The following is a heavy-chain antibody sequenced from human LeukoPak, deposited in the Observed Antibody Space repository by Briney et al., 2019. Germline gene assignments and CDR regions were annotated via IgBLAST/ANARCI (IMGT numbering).Heavy chain of an antibody. V-gene: IGHV3-30-3*01. CDR3: ATRAIQDNMDGAFDI. CDR2: ISYDGSNK. D-gene: IGHD5-18*01. J-gene: IGHJ3*02. Sequence: GRSLRLSCAASRFTFSNYAMHWVRQAPGKGLGWVAVISYDGSNKHYADSVKGRFTISRDNAKNSLYLQMNSLRAEDTAVYYCATRAIQDNMDGAFDIWGQGTMVTVSS. CDR1: RFTFSNYA.